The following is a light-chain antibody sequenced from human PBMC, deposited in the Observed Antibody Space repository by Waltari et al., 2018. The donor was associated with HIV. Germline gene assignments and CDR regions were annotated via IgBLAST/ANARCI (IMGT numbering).Light chain of an antibody. Sequence: SYELTQPSSVSVSPGQTARITCSGDALPKQYAYWYHQKPGQAPVFVIYKDTERPSGIPERFSGSSSGTTVTLTISGVQAEDEGDYYCQSADSSGTYAVFGGGTQLTVL. CDR3: QSADSSGTYAV. V-gene: IGLV3-25*03. CDR1: ALPKQY. J-gene: IGLJ7*01. CDR2: KDT.